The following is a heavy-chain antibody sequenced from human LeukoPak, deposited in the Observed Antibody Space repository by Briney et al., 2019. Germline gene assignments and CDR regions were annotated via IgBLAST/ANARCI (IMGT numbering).Heavy chain of an antibody. D-gene: IGHD6-19*01. CDR2: INPSGGST. V-gene: IGHV1-46*01. Sequence: ASVKVSCKASGYSFTSYHIHWVRQAPGQGLEWMGIINPSGGSTSYAQKFQGRVTMTRDTSTSTVYMELSSLRSEDTAVYYCARSRRSGWYFDYWGQGTLVTVSS. CDR1: GYSFTSYH. J-gene: IGHJ4*02. CDR3: ARSRRSGWYFDY.